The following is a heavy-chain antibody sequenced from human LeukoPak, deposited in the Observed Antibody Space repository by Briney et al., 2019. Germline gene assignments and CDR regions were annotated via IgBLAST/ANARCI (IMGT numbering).Heavy chain of an antibody. Sequence: SETLSLTCAVYGGSFSGYYWSWIRQPPGKGLEWIGEINHSGSTNYNPSLKSRVTISVDTSKNQFSLKLSSVTAADTAVYYCARGSEILWFGGYYFDYWGQGTLVTVSS. CDR2: INHSGST. V-gene: IGHV4-34*01. D-gene: IGHD3-10*01. CDR3: ARGSEILWFGGYYFDY. CDR1: GGSFSGYY. J-gene: IGHJ4*02.